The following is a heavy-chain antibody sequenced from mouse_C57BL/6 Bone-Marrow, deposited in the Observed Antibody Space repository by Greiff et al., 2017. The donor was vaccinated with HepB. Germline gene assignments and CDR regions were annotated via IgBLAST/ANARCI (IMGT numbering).Heavy chain of an antibody. Sequence: VQLQQSGAELMKLGAPVKLSCKATGYTFTGYWLEWVKQRPGHGLEWIGEILPGSGSTNYNEKFKCKATFTEDTSSNPANMQLSSMTTEDSAIYYCATVTTFYWYFDVWGTGTTVTVSS. CDR3: ATVTTFYWYFDV. J-gene: IGHJ1*03. CDR1: GYTFTGYW. CDR2: ILPGSGST. D-gene: IGHD2-12*01. V-gene: IGHV1-9*01.